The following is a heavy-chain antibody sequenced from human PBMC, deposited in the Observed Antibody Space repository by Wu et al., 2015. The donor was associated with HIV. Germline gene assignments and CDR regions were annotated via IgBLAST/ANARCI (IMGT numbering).Heavy chain of an antibody. V-gene: IGHV1-2*02. CDR1: GHTVSNYY. J-gene: IGHJ4*02. CDR3: ATDSRDYNDENGFSYYYFDH. Sequence: QAQLVQSGAEVKKPGASVKVSCKASGHTVSNYYIHWIQQAPGLGLEWMGWINPNSGGTNFAQKFQGRVTMTRDTSISTAYMELSGLTSDDTAIYFCATDSRDYNDENGFSYYYFDHWGQGTLVTVSS. D-gene: IGHD3-10*01. CDR2: INPNSGGT.